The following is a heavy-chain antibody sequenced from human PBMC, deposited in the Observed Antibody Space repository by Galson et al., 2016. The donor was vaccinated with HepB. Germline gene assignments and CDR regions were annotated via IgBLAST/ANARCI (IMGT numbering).Heavy chain of an antibody. CDR1: GDSVSSNSAT. Sequence: CAIPGDSVSSNSATWNWIRQSPSRGLESLGRTYYRSKWYNDYAVSVKSRVTINPDTSTNQFSLHLNSVTPEDTAVYYCARQYSSSSFYYGMDVWGQGTTVTVSS. CDR2: TYYRSKWYN. D-gene: IGHD6-6*01. CDR3: ARQYSSSSFYYGMDV. J-gene: IGHJ6*02. V-gene: IGHV6-1*01.